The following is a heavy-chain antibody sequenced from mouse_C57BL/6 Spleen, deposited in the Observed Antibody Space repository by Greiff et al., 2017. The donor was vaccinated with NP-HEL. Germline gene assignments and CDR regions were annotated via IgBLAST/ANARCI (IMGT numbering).Heavy chain of an antibody. CDR3: AKAAWGGGAMDY. D-gene: IGHD1-2*01. J-gene: IGHJ4*01. V-gene: IGHV1-69*01. CDR1: GYTFTSYW. Sequence: QVQLQQSGAELVMPGASVKLSCKASGYTFTSYWMHWVKQRPGQGLEWIGEIDPSDSYTNYNQKFKGKSTLTVDKSSSTAYMQLSSLTSEDSAVYYCAKAAWGGGAMDYWGQGTSVTVSS. CDR2: IDPSDSYT.